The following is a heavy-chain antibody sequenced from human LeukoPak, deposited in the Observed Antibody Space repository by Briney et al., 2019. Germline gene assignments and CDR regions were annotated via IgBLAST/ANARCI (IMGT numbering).Heavy chain of an antibody. Sequence: SETLSLTCAVSGGSISNYYWSWIRQPAGKGLEWIGRIHSSGTTRYNPSLEGRVTMSVDASKKQFSLNLISVTAADTAVYYCARDVPPDYWGQGTLVTVSS. J-gene: IGHJ4*02. CDR2: IHSSGTT. V-gene: IGHV4-4*07. CDR1: GGSISNYY. CDR3: ARDVPPDY.